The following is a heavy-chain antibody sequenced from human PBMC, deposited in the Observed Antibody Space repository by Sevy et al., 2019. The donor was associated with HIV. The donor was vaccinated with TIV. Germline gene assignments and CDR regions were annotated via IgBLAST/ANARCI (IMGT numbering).Heavy chain of an antibody. D-gene: IGHD3-22*01. V-gene: IGHV1-18*01. CDR2: TSAYNGNT. CDR3: ARDRNNYDSSGYPKGMDV. CDR1: GYTFTRYG. Sequence: ASVKVSCKASGYTFTRYGITWVRQAPGQGLEWMGWTSAYNGNTNYAQKVQGRVTMTTDMSTSTAYMELGSLKSDDTAMYYCARDRNNYDSSGYPKGMDVWGQGTTVTVSS. J-gene: IGHJ6*02.